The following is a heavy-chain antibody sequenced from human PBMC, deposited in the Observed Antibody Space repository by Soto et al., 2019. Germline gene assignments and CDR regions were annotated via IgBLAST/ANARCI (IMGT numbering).Heavy chain of an antibody. CDR1: GYTFTSYG. V-gene: IGHV1-18*01. D-gene: IGHD2-2*01. CDR2: ISAYNGNT. CDR3: ARALRYCSSTSCYDWYYYMDV. Sequence: ASVKVSCKASGYTFTSYGISWVRQAPGQGLEWMGWISAYNGNTNYAQKLQGRVTMTTDTSTSTAYMELRSLRSDDTAVYYCARALRYCSSTSCYDWYYYMDVWGKGTMVTVSS. J-gene: IGHJ6*03.